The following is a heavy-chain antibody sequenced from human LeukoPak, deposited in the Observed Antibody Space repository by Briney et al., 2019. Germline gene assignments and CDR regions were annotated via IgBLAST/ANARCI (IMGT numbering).Heavy chain of an antibody. Sequence: SETLSLTCAVYGGSFSGYYWSWIRQPPGKGLEWIGEINHSGNTNYNPSLKSRVTISVDTSKNQFSLKLSSVTAADTAVYYCARGGTIFGVVIIPFDYWGQGTLVTVSS. V-gene: IGHV4-34*01. J-gene: IGHJ4*02. CDR3: ARGGTIFGVVIIPFDY. D-gene: IGHD3-3*01. CDR1: GGSFSGYY. CDR2: INHSGNT.